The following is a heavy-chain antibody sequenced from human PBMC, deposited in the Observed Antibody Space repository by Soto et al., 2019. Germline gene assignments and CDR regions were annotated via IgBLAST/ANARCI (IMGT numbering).Heavy chain of an antibody. CDR3: AREPTYRSDSQQYYYGSGSYSLYGMDV. CDR1: GFTFSSYS. D-gene: IGHD3-10*01. V-gene: IGHV3-48*02. CDR2: ISSSSSTI. Sequence: GGSLRLSCAASGFTFSSYSMNWVRQAPGKGLEWVSYISSSSSTIYYADSVKGRFTISRDNAKNSLYLQMNSLRDEDTAVYYCAREPTYRSDSQQYYYGSGSYSLYGMDVWGQGTTVTVSS. J-gene: IGHJ6*02.